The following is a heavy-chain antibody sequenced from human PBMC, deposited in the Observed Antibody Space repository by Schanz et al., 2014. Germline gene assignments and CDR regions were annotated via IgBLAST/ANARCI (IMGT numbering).Heavy chain of an antibody. CDR1: GFTFSDAW. CDR2: INSVGSNT. V-gene: IGHV3-74*02. CDR3: AKYRGYYRVSGSYRELEY. D-gene: IGHD3-10*01. J-gene: IGHJ4*02. Sequence: EVQLVESGGGLVQPGGSLRLSCAASGFTFSDAWMHWVRQDPGKGLVWVARINSVGSNTDYADSVTGRFTISRDNAKNTLYLQMNSLRPEDTAVYYCAKYRGYYRVSGSYRELEYWGQGTLVTVSS.